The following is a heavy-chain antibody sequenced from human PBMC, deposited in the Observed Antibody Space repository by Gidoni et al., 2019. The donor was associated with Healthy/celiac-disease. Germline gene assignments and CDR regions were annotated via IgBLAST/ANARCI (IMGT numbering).Heavy chain of an antibody. J-gene: IGHJ4*02. CDR1: GGSFRGYY. V-gene: IGHV4-34*01. CDR3: ARARGYSSSWYLRY. Sequence: QVQLQQWGAGLLKPSETLSLTCAVYGGSFRGYYWSWIRQPPGKGLEWIGEINHSGSTNYNPSLKSRVTISVDTSKNQFSLKLSSVTAADTAVYYCARARGYSSSWYLRYWGQGTLVTVSS. D-gene: IGHD6-13*01. CDR2: INHSGST.